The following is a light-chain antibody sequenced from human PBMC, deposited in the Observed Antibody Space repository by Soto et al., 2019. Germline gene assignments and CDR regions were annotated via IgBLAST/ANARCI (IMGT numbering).Light chain of an antibody. CDR3: QQYYSTPYT. Sequence: EIVMTQSPATLSVSLGERATLSCRASQSISSNLAWYQQKPGQAPRLLIYGASTRATGIPDRFSGSGSGTDFTLTISSLQSEDFAVYFCQQYYSTPYTFGQGTKLEIK. V-gene: IGKV3-15*01. CDR1: QSISSN. CDR2: GAS. J-gene: IGKJ2*01.